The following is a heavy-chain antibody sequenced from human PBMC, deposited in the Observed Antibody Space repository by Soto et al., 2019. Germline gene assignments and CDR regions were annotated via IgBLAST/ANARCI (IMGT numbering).Heavy chain of an antibody. V-gene: IGHV3-23*01. J-gene: IGHJ5*02. CDR2: ISGSGGST. Sequence: GGSLRLSCAASGFTFSSYAMSWVRQAPGKGLEWVSAISGSGGSTYYADSVKGRFTISRDNSKNTLYLQMNSLRAEDTAVYYCARVYDVWSGSNWFDPWGQGTLVTVSS. CDR1: GFTFSSYA. CDR3: ARVYDVWSGSNWFDP. D-gene: IGHD3-3*01.